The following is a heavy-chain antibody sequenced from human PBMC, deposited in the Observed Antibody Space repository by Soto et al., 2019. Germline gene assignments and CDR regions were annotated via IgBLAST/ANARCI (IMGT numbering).Heavy chain of an antibody. CDR1: GFTFSSYA. J-gene: IGHJ6*04. Sequence: GGSLRLSCAASGFTFSSYAMSWVRQAPGKGLEWVSAISGSGGSTYYADSVKGRFTISRDNSKNTLYLQMNSLRAEDTAVYYCAKSDKGGEGYYYGMDVRGKCTPVTVSS. V-gene: IGHV3-23*01. CDR3: AKSDKGGEGYYYGMDV. CDR2: ISGSGGST. D-gene: IGHD3-16*01.